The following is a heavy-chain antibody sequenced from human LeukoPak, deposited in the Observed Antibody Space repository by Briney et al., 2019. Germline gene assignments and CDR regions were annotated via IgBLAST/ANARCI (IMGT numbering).Heavy chain of an antibody. D-gene: IGHD3-16*01. J-gene: IGHJ4*02. CDR3: ARDRVLHYFDY. CDR2: INSDGSST. V-gene: IGHV3-74*01. CDR1: GFTFSRYW. Sequence: GGSLRLSCAASGFTFSRYWMHWVRQAPGKGLVWVSRINSDGSSTSYADSVKGRFTISRDNSKNTLYLQMTSLRADDTAVYYCARDRVLHYFDYWGQGALVTVSS.